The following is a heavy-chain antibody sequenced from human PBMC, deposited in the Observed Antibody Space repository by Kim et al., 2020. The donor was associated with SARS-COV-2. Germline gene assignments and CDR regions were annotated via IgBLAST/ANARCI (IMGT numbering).Heavy chain of an antibody. Sequence: SETLSLTCTVSGGSISSGGYYWSWIRQHPGKGLEWIGYIYYSGSTYYNPSLKSRVTISVDTSKNQFSLKLSSVTAADTAVYYCARANGYDSSGYYPYFDYWGQGTLVTVSS. CDR1: GGSISSGGYY. CDR2: IYYSGST. D-gene: IGHD3-22*01. CDR3: ARANGYDSSGYYPYFDY. J-gene: IGHJ4*02. V-gene: IGHV4-31*03.